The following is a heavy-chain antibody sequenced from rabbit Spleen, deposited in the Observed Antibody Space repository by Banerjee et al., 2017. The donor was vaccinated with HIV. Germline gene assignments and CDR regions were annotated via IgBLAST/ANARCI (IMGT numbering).Heavy chain of an antibody. CDR2: IRAGSSGST. D-gene: IGHD4-1*01. CDR3: AKSDNSDLTRLGL. V-gene: IGHV1S40*01. CDR1: GFSFNNNYY. J-gene: IGHJ3*01. Sequence: QSLEESGGGLVQPEGSLTLTCTASGFSFNNNYYMCWVRQAPGKGLAWIGCIRAGSSGSTYYASWAKGRFTITRSTSLNTVDLEMTSLTAADTATYFCAKSDNSDLTRLGLWGPGTLVTVS.